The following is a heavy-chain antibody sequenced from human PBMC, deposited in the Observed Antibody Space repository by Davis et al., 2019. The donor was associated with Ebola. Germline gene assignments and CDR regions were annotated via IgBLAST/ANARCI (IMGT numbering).Heavy chain of an antibody. CDR3: ARGPSTGNSFTY. Sequence: GESLKISCAASGFTFSSYAMSWVRQAPGKGLEWVSAISGSGGSTYYADSVKGRFTISRDNAENSLSLQMNGLRAEDTAVYYCARGPSTGNSFTYWGQGTLVTVSS. V-gene: IGHV3-23*01. CDR1: GFTFSSYA. D-gene: IGHD6-13*01. CDR2: ISGSGGST. J-gene: IGHJ4*02.